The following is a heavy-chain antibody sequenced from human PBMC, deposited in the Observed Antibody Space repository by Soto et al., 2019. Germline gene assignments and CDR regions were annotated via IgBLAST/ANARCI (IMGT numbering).Heavy chain of an antibody. CDR3: ARDKVGAIDY. D-gene: IGHD1-26*01. CDR2: INPSGGST. J-gene: IGHJ4*02. Sequence: ASVKVSCKASGYTFTSYYMHWVRQAPGQGLEWMGIINPSGGSTSYAQKFQGRVTMTRNTSISTAYMELSSLRSEDTAVYYCARDKVGAIDYWGQGTLVTVSS. CDR1: GYTFTSYY. V-gene: IGHV1-46*01.